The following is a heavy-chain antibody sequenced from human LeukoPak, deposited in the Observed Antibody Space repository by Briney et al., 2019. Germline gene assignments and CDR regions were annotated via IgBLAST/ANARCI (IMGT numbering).Heavy chain of an antibody. J-gene: IGHJ4*02. D-gene: IGHD2-8*01. Sequence: GASVKVSCKASGYTFTSYDINWVRQATGQGLEWMGWMNPNSGNTGYVEKFQGRVTMTRDTSTSTAYMELSSLRSDDTAVYYCARGLGRSNGPGRXFDYWGQGTLVTVSS. CDR2: MNPNSGNT. CDR1: GYTFTSYD. V-gene: IGHV1-8*01. CDR3: ARGLGRSNGPGRXFDY.